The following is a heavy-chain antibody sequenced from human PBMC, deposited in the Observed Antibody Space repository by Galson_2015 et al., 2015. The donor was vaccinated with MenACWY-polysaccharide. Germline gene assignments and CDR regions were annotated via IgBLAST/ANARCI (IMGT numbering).Heavy chain of an antibody. J-gene: IGHJ4*02. V-gene: IGHV3-9*01. D-gene: IGHD2-15*01. CDR1: GFTFDDYA. CDR3: AKGYSYSKSPVDH. Sequence: SLRLSCAASGFTFDDYAMHWVRQAPGKGLEWVPGISWNSDIIGYADSVKGRFTISRDSAKNSLYLQTNSLRPEDTALYYCAKGYSYSKSPVDHWGQGTLVTVSS. CDR2: ISWNSDII.